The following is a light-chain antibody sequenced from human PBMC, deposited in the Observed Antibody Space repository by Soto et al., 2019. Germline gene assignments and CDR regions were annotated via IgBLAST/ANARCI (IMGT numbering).Light chain of an antibody. CDR3: SSYTSTSTRV. CDR2: EVS. CDR1: SSDVGGYNY. V-gene: IGLV2-14*01. Sequence: QSVLTQPASVAGSPGQSIIISCTGTSSDVGGYNYVSWYQQHPGKAPKLMIYEVSNRPSGVSNRFSGSKSGNTASLTISGLQAEDEADYYCSSYTSTSTRVFGGGTKLTV. J-gene: IGLJ2*01.